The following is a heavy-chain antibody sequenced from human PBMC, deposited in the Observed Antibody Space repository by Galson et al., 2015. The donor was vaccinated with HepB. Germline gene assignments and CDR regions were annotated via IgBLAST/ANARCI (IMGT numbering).Heavy chain of an antibody. CDR2: IRSKAYGGTT. Sequence: LRLSCAASGFTFGDYAMSWVRQAPGKGLEWVGFIRSKAYGGTTEYAASVKGRFTISRDDSKSIAYLQMNSLKTEDTAVYYCTSEVLGFQWGSYPFFDYWGQGTLVTVSS. D-gene: IGHD1-26*01. CDR3: TSEVLGFQWGSYPFFDY. V-gene: IGHV3-49*04. J-gene: IGHJ4*02. CDR1: GFTFGDYA.